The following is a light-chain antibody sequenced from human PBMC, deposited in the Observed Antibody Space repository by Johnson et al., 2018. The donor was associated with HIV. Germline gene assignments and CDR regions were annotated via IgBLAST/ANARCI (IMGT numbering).Light chain of an antibody. Sequence: QSVLSQPPSVSAAPGQKVTISCSGSSSNIGNNYVSWYQQPPGTAPKLLIYENNKRPSGIPDRFSGSKSGTSATLGIAGLQTGDEADYYCGTWDSSLTLYVFGTGTKVTVL. J-gene: IGLJ1*01. CDR1: SSNIGNNY. CDR3: GTWDSSLTLYV. V-gene: IGLV1-51*02. CDR2: ENN.